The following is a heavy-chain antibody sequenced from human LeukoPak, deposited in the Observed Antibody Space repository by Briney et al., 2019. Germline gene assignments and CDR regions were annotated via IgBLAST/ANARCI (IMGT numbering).Heavy chain of an antibody. CDR3: AREGYFGSGIDYYYGMDV. CDR2: ISAYNGNT. V-gene: IGHV1-18*01. Sequence: ALVKVSCKASGFTFTNYGISWVRQAPGQGLEWMGWISAYNGNTNYAQKFQGRVTMTTDTSTTTAYMELRSLRSDDTAVYYCAREGYFGSGIDYYYGMDVWGQGTTVTVSS. D-gene: IGHD3-10*01. J-gene: IGHJ6*02. CDR1: GFTFTNYG.